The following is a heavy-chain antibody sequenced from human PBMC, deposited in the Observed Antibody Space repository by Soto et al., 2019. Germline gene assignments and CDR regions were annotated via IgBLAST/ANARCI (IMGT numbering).Heavy chain of an antibody. V-gene: IGHV4-59*08. Sequence: SETLSLTCSVSGGSIRSYYWSWIRQPPGKGLEWIGYIYHSGSTNYNPSLKSRVTISVDTSKNQFSLKLSSVTAADTAVYYCARTPSVGGYYGSGSYLDNWFDPWGQGTLVTVS. J-gene: IGHJ5*02. CDR2: IYHSGST. CDR1: GGSIRSYY. CDR3: ARTPSVGGYYGSGSYLDNWFDP. D-gene: IGHD3-10*01.